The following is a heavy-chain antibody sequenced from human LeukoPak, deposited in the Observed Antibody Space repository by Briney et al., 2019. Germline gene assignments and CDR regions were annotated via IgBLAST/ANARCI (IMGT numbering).Heavy chain of an antibody. D-gene: IGHD2-15*01. V-gene: IGHV1-18*01. CDR2: ISAYNGNT. CDR1: GYTFTSYG. CDR3: ARDGPCSGGCYYYYYGMGV. J-gene: IGHJ6*02. Sequence: ASVKASCKASGYTFTSYGISWVRQAPGQGLEWMGWISAYNGNTNYAQKLQGRVTMTTDTSTSTAYMELRSLRSDDTAVYYCARDGPCSGGCYYYYYGMGVWGQGTTVTVSS.